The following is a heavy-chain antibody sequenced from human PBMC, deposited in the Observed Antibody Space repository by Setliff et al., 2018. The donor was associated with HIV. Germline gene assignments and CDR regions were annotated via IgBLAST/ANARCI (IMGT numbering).Heavy chain of an antibody. CDR1: GYTFTSYY. J-gene: IGHJ1*01. Sequence: ASVKVSCKASGYTFTSYYMHWVRQAPGQGLEWMGIINPSSGSTTYAQKFQARVTMTRDTSTSTVYMELSSLRSEDTAVYYCARDPAPSSSASYFQHWGQGTPVTVS. CDR3: ARDPAPSSSASYFQH. D-gene: IGHD6-6*01. CDR2: INPSSGST. V-gene: IGHV1-46*01.